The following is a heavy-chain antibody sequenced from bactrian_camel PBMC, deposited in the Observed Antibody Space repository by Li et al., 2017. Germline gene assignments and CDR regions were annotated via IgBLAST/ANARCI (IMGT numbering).Heavy chain of an antibody. Sequence: VQLVESGGGLVQPGGALNLSCEASGFSFSSYWMYWVRQAPGKGLEWVSSIYTGGGSTYYADSVKGRFTISKDNAKNTLYLQMNSLKPEDTAVYYCAAKRTYDGSWSFRYWGQGTQVTVS. V-gene: IGHV3S19*01. CDR2: IYTGGGST. J-gene: IGHJ6*01. D-gene: IGHD6*01. CDR3: AAKRTYDGSWSFRY. CDR1: GFSFSSYW.